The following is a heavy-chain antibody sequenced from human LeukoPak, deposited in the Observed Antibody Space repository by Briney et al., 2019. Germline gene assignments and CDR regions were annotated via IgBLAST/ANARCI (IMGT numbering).Heavy chain of an antibody. CDR1: GFTFSSYG. D-gene: IGHD5-12*01. Sequence: GGSLRLSCAASGFTFSSYGMPWVRQAPGKGLEWVAVIWYDGSNKYYADSVKGRFTVSRDNSKNTLYLQTNSLRAEDTAVYYCAKGVATFSDYFDYWGQGTLVTVSS. CDR3: AKGVATFSDYFDY. V-gene: IGHV3-33*06. J-gene: IGHJ4*02. CDR2: IWYDGSNK.